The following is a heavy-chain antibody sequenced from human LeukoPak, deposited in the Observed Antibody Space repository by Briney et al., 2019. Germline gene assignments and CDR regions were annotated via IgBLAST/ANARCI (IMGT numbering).Heavy chain of an antibody. J-gene: IGHJ4*02. CDR3: ARDMATTYLPYY. CDR2: ISWNSGVI. CDR1: GFTFDDYA. D-gene: IGHD5-12*01. V-gene: IGHV3-9*01. Sequence: GGSLRLSCAASGFTFDDYAMHWVRQAPGKGLEWVSGISWNSGVIGYADSVKGRFTISRDNAKNSLYLQMNSLRAEDTAVYYCARDMATTYLPYYWGQGTLVTVSS.